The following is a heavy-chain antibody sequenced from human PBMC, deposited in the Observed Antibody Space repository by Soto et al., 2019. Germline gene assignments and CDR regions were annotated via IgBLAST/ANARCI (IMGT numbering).Heavy chain of an antibody. CDR3: AGDPDSHYNDSQASPYP. D-gene: IGHD3-22*01. CDR2: IIPIIGIA. CDR1: GGTFSTYA. Sequence: QVQLVQSGAEVKKPGSSVKVSCKASGGTFSTYAITWVRQAPGQGLEWMGRIIPIIGIANYAQKFQGRVTITADTFTGTAYMELTRLTSDDTAVYYCAGDPDSHYNDSQASPYPWGQGTLVTVSS. V-gene: IGHV1-69*04. J-gene: IGHJ5*02.